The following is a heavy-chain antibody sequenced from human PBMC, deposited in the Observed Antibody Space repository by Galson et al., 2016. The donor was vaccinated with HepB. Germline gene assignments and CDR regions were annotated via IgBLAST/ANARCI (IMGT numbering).Heavy chain of an antibody. V-gene: IGHV3-66*01. D-gene: IGHD3-16*01. Sequence: SLRLSCAASGFTVGNNFMSWVRQAPGKGLEWVSLIYSVGTPHYADSVKGRFTMSRDSSKNTLYLQMNSLRADDTAVYFCARDPGGGPTHGYWGQGTLSPSLQ. J-gene: IGHJ4*02. CDR1: GFTVGNNF. CDR2: IYSVGTP. CDR3: ARDPGGGPTHGY.